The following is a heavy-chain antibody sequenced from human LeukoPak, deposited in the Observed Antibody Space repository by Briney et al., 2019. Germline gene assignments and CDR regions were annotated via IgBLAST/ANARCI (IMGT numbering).Heavy chain of an antibody. CDR1: GFTFDDYG. CDR3: AKANQERYSSSWWQVYYYMDV. D-gene: IGHD6-13*01. CDR2: ISGSGGST. V-gene: IGHV3-23*01. Sequence: GGSLRLSCAASGFTFDDYGMSWVRQAPGKGLEWVSAISGSGGSTYYADSVKGRFTISRDNSKNTLYLQMNSLRAEDTAVYYCAKANQERYSSSWWQVYYYMDVWGKGTTVTVSS. J-gene: IGHJ6*03.